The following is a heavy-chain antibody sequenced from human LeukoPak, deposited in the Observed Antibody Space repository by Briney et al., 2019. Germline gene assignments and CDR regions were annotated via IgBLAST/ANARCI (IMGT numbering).Heavy chain of an antibody. CDR2: IYYSGST. CDR1: GGSISSGDYY. J-gene: IGHJ6*02. D-gene: IGHD2-2*01. V-gene: IGHV4-30-4*01. CDR3: ARDGLSPVVPNCSSTSCYDYYYGMDV. Sequence: SQTLSLTCTVSGGSISSGDYYWSWIRPPPGKGLEWIGYIYYSGSTYYNPSLKSRVTISVDTSKNQFSLKLSSVTAADTAVYYCARDGLSPVVPNCSSTSCYDYYYGMDVWGQGTTVTVSS.